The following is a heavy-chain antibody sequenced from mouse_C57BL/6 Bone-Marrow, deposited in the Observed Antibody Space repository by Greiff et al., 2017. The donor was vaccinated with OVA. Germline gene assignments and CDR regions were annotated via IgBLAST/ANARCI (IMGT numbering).Heavy chain of an antibody. CDR2: IYPRSGNT. D-gene: IGHD2-14*01. V-gene: IGHV1-81*01. J-gene: IGHJ3*01. CDR3: ARWRVRRCAWVAY. Sequence: VQLQQSGAELARPGASVKLSCKASGYTFPSYGISWVKQSTGQGLEWIGEIYPRSGNTYYNEKFKGTATLTADKSSRTAYMELRSLTSEDSAVYFWARWRVRRCAWVAYWGQGTLVTVSA. CDR1: GYTFPSYG.